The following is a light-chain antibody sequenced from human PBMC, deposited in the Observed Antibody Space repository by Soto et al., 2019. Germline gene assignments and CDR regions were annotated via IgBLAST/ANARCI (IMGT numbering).Light chain of an antibody. Sequence: QSVLTQPASVSGSPGQSITISCTGTSSDVGGYNLVSWYQQYPGRAPKLVIYEGSKRPSGVSTRFSASRSGNTASLTISGLQAEDEADYYCSSKRDSSTLFVFGTGTKVTVL. CDR3: SSKRDSSTLFV. J-gene: IGLJ1*01. CDR2: EGS. CDR1: SSDVGGYNL. V-gene: IGLV2-14*02.